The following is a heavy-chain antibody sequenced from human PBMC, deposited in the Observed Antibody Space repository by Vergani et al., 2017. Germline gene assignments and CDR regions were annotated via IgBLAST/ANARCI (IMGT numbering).Heavy chain of an antibody. Sequence: EVQLLESGGGLVQHGGSLRLSCADSGFTFSSYDMSWVRQAPGKGLEWVSVIYRGGSTYYADSVKGRFTISRDNSKNTLYLQMHSMRAEDTAVYYCARNLRYNWNYYYYYGMDVWGQGTTVTVSS. CDR2: IYRGGST. V-gene: IGHV3-66*01. CDR3: ARNLRYNWNYYYYYGMDV. CDR1: GFTFSSYD. J-gene: IGHJ6*02. D-gene: IGHD1-20*01.